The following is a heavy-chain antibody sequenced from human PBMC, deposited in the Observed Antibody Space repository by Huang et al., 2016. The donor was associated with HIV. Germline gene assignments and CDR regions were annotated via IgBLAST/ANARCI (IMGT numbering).Heavy chain of an antibody. CDR2: ISYDGSKK. CDR1: GFTFSNYA. CDR3: ARRAVAGIYYYYYMDV. V-gene: IGHV3-30-3*01. D-gene: IGHD6-19*01. Sequence: QVQLVESGGGVVQPGRSLRLSCAASGFTFSNYAMHWVRQGPGKGLEWVAVISYDGSKKYYTDSVKGRFTISRDNSKNAPYLQMNSLRAEDTAVYYCARRAVAGIYYYYYMDVWGKGTTVTVSS. J-gene: IGHJ6*03.